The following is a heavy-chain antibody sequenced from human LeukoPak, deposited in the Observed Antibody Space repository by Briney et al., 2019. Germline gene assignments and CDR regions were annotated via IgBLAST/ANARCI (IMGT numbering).Heavy chain of an antibody. J-gene: IGHJ4*02. CDR3: ARDLN. CDR2: ISGNSNYI. Sequence: PGGSLRLSCAVSGITFSSYSMNWVRQAPGKGLEWVSSISGNSNYIYYADSVKGRFTISRDNAKNSLYLQMNSLRAEDTAVYYCARDLNWGQGTLVTVSS. CDR1: GITFSSYS. V-gene: IGHV3-21*01.